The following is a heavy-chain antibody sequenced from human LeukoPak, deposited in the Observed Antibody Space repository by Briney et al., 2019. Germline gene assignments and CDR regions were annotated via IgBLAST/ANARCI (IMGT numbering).Heavy chain of an antibody. CDR1: GFTFSSYW. D-gene: IGHD1-20*01. J-gene: IGHJ4*02. Sequence: GGSLRLSCAASGFTFSSYWMSWARQAPGKGLEWVANIKQDGSEKYYVDSVKGRFTISRDNAKNSLYLQMNSLRAEDTAVYYCARDKGPLYNWSSKSIDYWGQGTLVTVSS. CDR3: ARDKGPLYNWSSKSIDY. V-gene: IGHV3-7*01. CDR2: IKQDGSEK.